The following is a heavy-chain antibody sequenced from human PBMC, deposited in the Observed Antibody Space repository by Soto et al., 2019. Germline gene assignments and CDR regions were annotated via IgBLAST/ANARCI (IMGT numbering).Heavy chain of an antibody. CDR2: ISYDGSNK. D-gene: IGHD6-19*01. CDR3: AKDLEQWLATIPDY. CDR1: GFTFSSYG. V-gene: IGHV3-30*18. J-gene: IGHJ4*02. Sequence: GGSLRLSCAASGFTFSSYGMHWVRQAPGKGLEWVAVISYDGSNKYYADSVKGRFTISRDNSKNTPYLQMNSLRAEDTAVYYCAKDLEQWLATIPDYWGQGTLVTVSS.